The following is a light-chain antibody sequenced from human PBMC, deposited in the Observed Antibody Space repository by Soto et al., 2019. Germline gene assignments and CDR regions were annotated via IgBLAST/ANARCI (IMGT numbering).Light chain of an antibody. Sequence: DIQMTQSPSSLSASVGDRVTITCRASQSIGTSLNWYQQKPGEAPKLLIYAASSLQSGVPSRFSGSGSGTDFTLTISSLQPEDFATYYCLLDFRYFWAFGQGTKVEIK. CDR2: AAS. V-gene: IGKV1-39*02. CDR1: QSIGTS. J-gene: IGKJ1*01. CDR3: LLDFRYFWA.